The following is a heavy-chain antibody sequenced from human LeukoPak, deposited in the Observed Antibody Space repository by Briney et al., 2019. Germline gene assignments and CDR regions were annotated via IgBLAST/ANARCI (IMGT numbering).Heavy chain of an antibody. D-gene: IGHD3-22*01. CDR1: VYTLAELA. CDR3: ATSTPFWDYDRSGYYFPQFDS. J-gene: IGHJ4*02. Sequence: ASGRVSCKVAVYTLAELAMLCVRQAPGNGLEGRGGFGSEDCKTIYAQKIQGRVTTTEDTSTDTAYMELSSLSSEDTAMYFCATSTPFWDYDRSGYYFPQFDSWGQGTLVTVSS. V-gene: IGHV1-24*01. CDR2: FGSEDCKT.